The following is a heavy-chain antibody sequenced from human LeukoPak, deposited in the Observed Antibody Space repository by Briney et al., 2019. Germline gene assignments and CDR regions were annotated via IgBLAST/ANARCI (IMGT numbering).Heavy chain of an antibody. CDR1: GYTFTSYY. J-gene: IGHJ4*02. V-gene: IGHV1-46*01. CDR2: INPSGGST. Sequence: ASVKVSCKASGYTFTSYYMHWVRPAPGQGLEWMGIINPSGGSTSYAQKFQGRVTMTRDTSTSTVYMELSSLRSEDTAVYYCARAHLGYCSGGSCYTAPSFDYWGQGTLVTVSS. CDR3: ARAHLGYCSGGSCYTAPSFDY. D-gene: IGHD2-15*01.